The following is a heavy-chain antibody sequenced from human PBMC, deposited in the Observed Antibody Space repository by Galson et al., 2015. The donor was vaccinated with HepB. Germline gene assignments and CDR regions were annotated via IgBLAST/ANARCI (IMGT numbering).Heavy chain of an antibody. V-gene: IGHV1-18*01. CDR1: GYTFTSYG. Sequence: SVKVSCKASGYTFTSYGISWVRQAPGQGLEWMGWISAYNGNTNYAQMLQGRVTMTTDTSTSTAYMELRSLRSDDTAVYYCARTFWSGRYGAQRGFDYWGQGTLVTVSS. D-gene: IGHD3-3*01. CDR2: ISAYNGNT. CDR3: ARTFWSGRYGAQRGFDY. J-gene: IGHJ4*02.